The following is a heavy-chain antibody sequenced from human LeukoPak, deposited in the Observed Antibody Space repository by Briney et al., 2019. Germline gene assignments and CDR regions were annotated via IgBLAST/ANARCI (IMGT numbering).Heavy chain of an antibody. D-gene: IGHD3-3*01. CDR2: IYHSGRT. Sequence: SETLSLTCTVSGGSISGYYWSWFRQPPGKGLEWIEYIYHSGRTSYNPSLKSRVTISVDTSKNEFSLKLRFVTAADTAVYYCAGPIYEAVEQWGQGTLVTVSS. J-gene: IGHJ4*02. V-gene: IGHV4-59*08. CDR1: GGSISGYY. CDR3: AGPIYEAVEQ.